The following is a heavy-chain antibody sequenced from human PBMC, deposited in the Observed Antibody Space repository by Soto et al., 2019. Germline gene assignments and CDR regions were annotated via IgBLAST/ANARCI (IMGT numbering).Heavy chain of an antibody. D-gene: IGHD3-3*01. CDR1: GYTFTSYY. CDR3: AREGDFWSGYSTNWFDP. Sequence: ASVKGSCKASGYTFTSYYMHWLRQAPGQGLEWMGIINPSGGSTSYAQKFQGRVTMTRDTSTSTVYMELSSLRSEDTAVYYCAREGDFWSGYSTNWFDPWGQGTLVTVSS. J-gene: IGHJ5*02. V-gene: IGHV1-46*03. CDR2: INPSGGST.